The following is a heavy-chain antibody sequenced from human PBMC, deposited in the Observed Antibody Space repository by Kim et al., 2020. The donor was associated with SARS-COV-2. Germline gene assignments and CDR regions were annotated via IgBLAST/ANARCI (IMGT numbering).Heavy chain of an antibody. Sequence: GGSLRLSCAASGFTFSSYAMHWVRQAPGKGLEWVAVISYDGSNKYYVDSVKGRFTISRDNSKNTLYLQMNSLRAEDTAVYYCARDKGGCGDGWGQGTTVT. CDR1: GFTFSSYA. CDR2: ISYDGSNK. D-gene: IGHD2-21*01. J-gene: IGHJ6*02. CDR3: ARDKGGCGDG. V-gene: IGHV3-30*04.